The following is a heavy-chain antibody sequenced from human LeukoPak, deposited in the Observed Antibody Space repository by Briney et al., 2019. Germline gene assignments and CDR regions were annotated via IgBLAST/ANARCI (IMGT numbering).Heavy chain of an antibody. Sequence: SVKVSCKASGGTFSSYAISWVRQAPGQGLEWMGGIIPIFGTANYAQKFQGRVTITADKSTSTAYMELRSLRSDDTAVYYCARGITSRSYYDFWSGNSGYYYYMDVWGKGTTVTVSS. J-gene: IGHJ6*03. V-gene: IGHV1-69*06. CDR1: GGTFSSYA. CDR3: ARGITSRSYYDFWSGNSGYYYYMDV. D-gene: IGHD3-3*01. CDR2: IIPIFGTA.